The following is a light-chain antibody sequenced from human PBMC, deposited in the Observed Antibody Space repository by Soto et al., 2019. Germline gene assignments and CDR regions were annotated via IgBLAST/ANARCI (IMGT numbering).Light chain of an antibody. CDR3: SSYAGSNNYV. CDR1: SSDVGNYNY. V-gene: IGLV2-8*01. CDR2: EVS. J-gene: IGLJ1*01. Sequence: QSVLTQPPSASGSPGQSVTISCIGTSSDVGNYNYVSWYQQHPGKAPKLMIYEVSKRPSGVPDRLSGSKSGNTASLTVSGLQTDDEADYYCSSYAGSNNYVFGTGTKVTVL.